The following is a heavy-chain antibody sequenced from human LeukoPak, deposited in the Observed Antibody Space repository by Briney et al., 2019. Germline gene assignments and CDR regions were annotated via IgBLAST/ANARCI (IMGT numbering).Heavy chain of an antibody. CDR2: ISGSGGST. CDR1: GFTFSNYA. V-gene: IGHV3-23*01. Sequence: PGGSLRLSCAASGFTFSNYAMSWVRQAPGKGLEWVSAISGSGGSTYYADSVKGRFTISRDNSKNTLYLQMNSLRAEDTAVYYCAKGPRRFGWFSHFDYWGQGTLVTVSS. CDR3: AKGPRRFGWFSHFDY. J-gene: IGHJ4*02. D-gene: IGHD3-9*01.